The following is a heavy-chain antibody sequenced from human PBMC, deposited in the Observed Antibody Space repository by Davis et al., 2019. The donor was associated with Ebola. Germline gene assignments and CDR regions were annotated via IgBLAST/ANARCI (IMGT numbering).Heavy chain of an antibody. D-gene: IGHD3-9*01. J-gene: IGHJ3*02. CDR1: GYTFTSYA. CDR2: INAGNGNT. CDR3: ASHYDILTGYLVGDAFDI. Sequence: ASVKVSCKASGYTFTSYAMHWVRQAPGQRLEWMGWINAGNGNTKYSQKFQGRVTITRDTSASTAYMELSSLRSEDTAVYYCASHYDILTGYLVGDAFDIWGQGTMVTVSS. V-gene: IGHV1-3*01.